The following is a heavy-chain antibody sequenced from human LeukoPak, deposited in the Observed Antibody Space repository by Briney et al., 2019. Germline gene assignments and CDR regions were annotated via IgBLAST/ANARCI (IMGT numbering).Heavy chain of an antibody. CDR2: INHSGST. Sequence: SETLSLTCAVYGGSFSGYYWSWIRQPPGKGLEWIGEINHSGSTNYNPSLKSRVTISVDTSKNQFSLKLSPVTAADTAVYYCARGGCSSTSRLYYYYYGMDVWGQGTTVTVSS. CDR3: ARGGCSSTSRLYYYYYGMDV. CDR1: GGSFSGYY. D-gene: IGHD2-2*01. V-gene: IGHV4-34*01. J-gene: IGHJ6*02.